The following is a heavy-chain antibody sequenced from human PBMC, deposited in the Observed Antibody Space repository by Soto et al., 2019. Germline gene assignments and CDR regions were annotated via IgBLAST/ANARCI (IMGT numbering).Heavy chain of an antibody. CDR1: GCSISSGGYS. V-gene: IGHV4-30-2*01. J-gene: IGHJ4*02. Sequence: SETLSLTCAVSGCSISSGGYSWSWIRQPPGKGLEWIGYIYHSGSTYYNPSLKSRVTISVDRSKNQFSLKLTSVTAADTAVYYCARGAVVNFDSWGQGTLVTVSS. D-gene: IGHD3-22*01. CDR3: ARGAVVNFDS. CDR2: IYHSGST.